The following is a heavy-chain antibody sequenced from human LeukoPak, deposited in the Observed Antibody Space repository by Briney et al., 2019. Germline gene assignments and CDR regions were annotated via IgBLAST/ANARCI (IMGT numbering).Heavy chain of an antibody. J-gene: IGHJ6*03. Sequence: ETLSLTCTVSGYSISSGYYWGWIRQPPGKGLEWVSSISSSSSYIYYADSVKGRFTISRDNAKNSLYLQMNSLRAEDTAVYYCASSSGYTSYYYYYYMDVWGKGTTVTVSS. CDR3: ASSSGYTSYYYYYYMDV. CDR1: GYSISSGYY. CDR2: ISSSSSYI. D-gene: IGHD5-12*01. V-gene: IGHV3-21*01.